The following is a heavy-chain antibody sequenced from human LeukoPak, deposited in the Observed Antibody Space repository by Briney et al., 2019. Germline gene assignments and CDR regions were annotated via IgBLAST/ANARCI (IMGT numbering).Heavy chain of an antibody. CDR3: ARGLGTYDSSDLTWPMISF. CDR2: MNSNSGDT. D-gene: IGHD3-22*01. V-gene: IGHV1-8*01. CDR1: GYTFTNYE. J-gene: IGHJ4*02. Sequence: ASVKVSCKASGYTFTNYEINWVRQATGQGLEWMGWMNSNSGDTAYAQKFQGRITMTRSTSISTAYMELSSLRSEDTAVYYCARGLGTYDSSDLTWPMISFWGQGTLVTVSS.